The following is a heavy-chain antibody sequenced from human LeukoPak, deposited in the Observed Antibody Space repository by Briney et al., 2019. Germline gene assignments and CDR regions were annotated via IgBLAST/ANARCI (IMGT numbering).Heavy chain of an antibody. V-gene: IGHV3-23*01. CDR2: ISGSGGST. Sequence: GGTLRLSCAASGFTFSSYVMSWVRQAPGKGLEWVSTISGSGGSTYYADSVKGRFTISRDNSKNTPYLQMNSLRAEDTAVYYCATAPYYFDYWGQGTLVTVSS. D-gene: IGHD2-15*01. CDR1: GFTFSSYV. J-gene: IGHJ4*02. CDR3: ATAPYYFDY.